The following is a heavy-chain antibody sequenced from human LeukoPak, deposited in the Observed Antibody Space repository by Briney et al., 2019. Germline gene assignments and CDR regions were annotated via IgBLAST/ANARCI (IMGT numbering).Heavy chain of an antibody. V-gene: IGHV3-9*03. CDR2: ISWNSGSI. Sequence: GRSLRLSCAASGFTFDDYAMHWVRQAPGKGLEWVSGISWNSGSIGYADSVKGRLTISRGNAKNSLYLQMNSLRAEDMALYYCAKGGYSSGWFDYWGQGTLVTVSS. CDR3: AKGGYSSGWFDY. D-gene: IGHD6-19*01. J-gene: IGHJ4*02. CDR1: GFTFDDYA.